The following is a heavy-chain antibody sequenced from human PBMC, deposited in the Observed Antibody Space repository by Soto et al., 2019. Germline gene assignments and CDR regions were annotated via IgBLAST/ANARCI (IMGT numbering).Heavy chain of an antibody. CDR2: IRDDGGDT. J-gene: IGHJ4*02. CDR3: AKQGSKGSGSYSYFDS. Sequence: EVQLLESGGGLVQVGGSLRLSCAASGFTFSTYVMIWVRQAPGKGLEWVSSIRDDGGDTYNADSVKGRFTISRDNSKNTLSLQMNSLRAEDTAVYYCAKQGSKGSGSYSYFDSWGQGTLVTVSS. D-gene: IGHD3-10*01. V-gene: IGHV3-23*01. CDR1: GFTFSTYV.